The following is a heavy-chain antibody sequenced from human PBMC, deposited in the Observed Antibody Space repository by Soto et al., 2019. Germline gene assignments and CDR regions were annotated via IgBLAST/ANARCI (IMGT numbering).Heavy chain of an antibody. Sequence: QVQLQQWGAGLLKPSETLSLTCAVYGGSFSGYYWSWIRQPPGKGLELIGEINHSGSTNYNPSLQTRVTISVDTSKYQLSLKLSSVTAADTAVYYCAGGGSYCYGSEGRDFDYWGQGTLVTVSS. CDR1: GGSFSGYY. CDR2: INHSGST. J-gene: IGHJ4*02. CDR3: AGGGSYCYGSEGRDFDY. D-gene: IGHD3-10*01. V-gene: IGHV4-34*01.